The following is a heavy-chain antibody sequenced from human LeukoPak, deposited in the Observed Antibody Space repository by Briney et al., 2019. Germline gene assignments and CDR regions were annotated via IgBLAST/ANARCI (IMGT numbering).Heavy chain of an antibody. J-gene: IGHJ4*02. CDR1: GGTFSSYA. Sequence: SVKVSCKASGGTFSSYAISWVRQAPGQGLEWMGGIIPIFGTANYAQKFQGRVTITADKFTSTAYMELSSLRSEDTAVYYCARATYGDYGRFFDYWGQGTLVTVSS. D-gene: IGHD4-17*01. V-gene: IGHV1-69*06. CDR3: ARATYGDYGRFFDY. CDR2: IIPIFGTA.